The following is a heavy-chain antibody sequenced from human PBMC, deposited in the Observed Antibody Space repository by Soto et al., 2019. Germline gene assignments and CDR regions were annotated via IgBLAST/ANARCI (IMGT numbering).Heavy chain of an antibody. CDR2: IIPILGIA. CDR1: GGTFRSYT. J-gene: IGHJ4*02. D-gene: IGHD4-17*01. Sequence: SVKVSCKASGGTFRSYTISWVRQAPGQGLEWMGRIIPILGIANYAQKFQGRVTITADKSTSTAYMELSSLRSEDTAVYYCARDLSYGETTGFDYWGQGTLVTVSS. CDR3: ARDLSYGETTGFDY. V-gene: IGHV1-69*04.